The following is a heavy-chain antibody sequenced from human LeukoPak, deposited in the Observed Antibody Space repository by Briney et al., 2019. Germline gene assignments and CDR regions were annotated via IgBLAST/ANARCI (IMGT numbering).Heavy chain of an antibody. CDR1: GYIFTGYY. Sequence: ASVKVSCKTSGYIFTGYYIHWVRQAPGQGLEWMGWINPNTGGTNYTQKFQGRVTMTRDTSITTAYMDLSRLKSDDTAVYYCARDEIGGSNWFDPWGQGTLVTVSS. J-gene: IGHJ5*02. CDR3: ARDEIGGSNWFDP. CDR2: INPNTGGT. D-gene: IGHD3-10*01. V-gene: IGHV1-2*02.